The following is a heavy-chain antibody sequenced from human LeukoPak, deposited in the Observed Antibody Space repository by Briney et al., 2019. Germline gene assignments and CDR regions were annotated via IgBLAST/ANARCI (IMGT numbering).Heavy chain of an antibody. CDR2: IKQDRSET. J-gene: IGHJ3*02. Sequence: PGGSLRLSCAASGFTFSSYWMSWVRQAPGKGLEWVANIKQDRSETYYVDSVKGRFTISRDNTKNSLYLQMSSLRAEDTALYYCVRDAGYSGYMINDIWGQGTMVTVSS. D-gene: IGHD5-12*01. CDR3: VRDAGYSGYMINDI. CDR1: GFTFSSYW. V-gene: IGHV3-7*01.